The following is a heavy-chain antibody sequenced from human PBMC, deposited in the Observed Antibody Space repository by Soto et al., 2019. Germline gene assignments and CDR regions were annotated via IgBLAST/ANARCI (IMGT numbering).Heavy chain of an antibody. D-gene: IGHD6-13*01. CDR3: ARVRSKGAAAVSYYGMDV. J-gene: IGHJ6*02. CDR1: GGTFSSYA. CDR2: IIPIFGTA. V-gene: IGHV1-69*12. Sequence: QVQLVQSGAEVKKPGSSVKVSCKASGGTFSSYAISWVRQAPGQGLEWMGGIIPIFGTANYAQKFQGRVTITADESTSTAYMELSSVRSEDTAVYYCARVRSKGAAAVSYYGMDVWGQGTTVTVSS.